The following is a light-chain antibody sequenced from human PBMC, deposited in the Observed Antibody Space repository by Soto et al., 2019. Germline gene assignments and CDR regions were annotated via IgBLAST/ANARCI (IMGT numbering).Light chain of an antibody. CDR1: ASISNY. Sequence: DIRMTQSPSSLSASVGVRVAITCRASASISNYLNWYQQTPGKAPNLLIYAASSLQSGVPSRFSGSGSGTDFTLTISNLQPEDFATYYCQQSYITPWTFGQGTKVDIK. CDR3: QQSYITPWT. J-gene: IGKJ1*01. CDR2: AAS. V-gene: IGKV1-39*01.